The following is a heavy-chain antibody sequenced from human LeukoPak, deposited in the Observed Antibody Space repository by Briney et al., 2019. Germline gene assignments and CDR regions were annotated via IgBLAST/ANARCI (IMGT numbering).Heavy chain of an antibody. D-gene: IGHD3-3*01. V-gene: IGHV3-48*01. CDR3: ARERGYDFWSGYYSRAPNAFDI. Sequence: PGGSLRLSCAASGFTFSSYSMNWVRQAPGKGLEWVSYISSSSSTIYYADSVKGRFTISRDNAENSLYLQMNSLRAEDTAVYYCARERGYDFWSGYYSRAPNAFDIWGQGTMVTVSS. CDR1: GFTFSSYS. CDR2: ISSSSSTI. J-gene: IGHJ3*02.